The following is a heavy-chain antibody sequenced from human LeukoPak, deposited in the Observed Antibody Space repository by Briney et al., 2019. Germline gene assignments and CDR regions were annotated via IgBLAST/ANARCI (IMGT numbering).Heavy chain of an antibody. Sequence: GGSLRLSCAASGFTFSTYGMHWVRQAPGKGLEWVAVISYDGGHNFYVDSVRGRFTISRDSSKKTLFLHMTSLGPEDTAVYYCTRGGSDSWSGLVGDYLDQWGQGTLVTVSS. CDR3: TRGGSDSWSGLVGDYLDQ. V-gene: IGHV3-30*03. J-gene: IGHJ4*02. CDR2: ISYDGGHN. D-gene: IGHD3-3*01. CDR1: GFTFSTYG.